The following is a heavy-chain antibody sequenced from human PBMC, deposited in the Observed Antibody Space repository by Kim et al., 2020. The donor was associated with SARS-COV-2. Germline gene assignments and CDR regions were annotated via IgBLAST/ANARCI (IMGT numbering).Heavy chain of an antibody. CDR1: GGSISSSSYY. V-gene: IGHV4-39*07. CDR3: ARDQTGTKGFCSGGSCYPGYYYGMDV. Sequence: SETLSLTCTVSGGSISSSSYYWGWIRQPPGKGLEWIGSIYYSGSTYYNPSLKSRVTISVDTSKNQFSLKLSSVTAADTAVYYCARDQTGTKGFCSGGSCYPGYYYGMDVWGQGTTVTVSS. J-gene: IGHJ6*02. CDR2: IYYSGST. D-gene: IGHD2-15*01.